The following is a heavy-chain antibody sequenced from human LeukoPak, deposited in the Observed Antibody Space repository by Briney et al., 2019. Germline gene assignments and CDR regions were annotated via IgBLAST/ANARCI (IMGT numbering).Heavy chain of an antibody. D-gene: IGHD3-10*01. CDR2: IYHSGST. Sequence: SETLSLTCTVSGYSISSGYYWGWIRQPPGKGLEWIGSIYHSGSTYYNPSLKSRVTISVDTSKNQFSLKLSSVTAADTAVYYCARHRAGARGEIDYWGQGTLVTVSS. CDR1: GYSISSGYY. V-gene: IGHV4-38-2*02. CDR3: ARHRAGARGEIDY. J-gene: IGHJ4*02.